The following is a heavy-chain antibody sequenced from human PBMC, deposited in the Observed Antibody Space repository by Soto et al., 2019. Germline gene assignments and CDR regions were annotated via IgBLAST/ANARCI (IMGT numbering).Heavy chain of an antibody. Sequence: GGSLRLSCAASGFTSSSYSLNWVRQAPGKRLEWVSYISSNSSTIYYADSVKGRFIVTRDNAKNSLFLQMISLRDEDTAVYYCARAGGDYYYYGMDVWGQGTTVTVSS. CDR3: ARAGGDYYYYGMDV. CDR1: GFTSSSYS. J-gene: IGHJ6*02. CDR2: ISSNSSTI. V-gene: IGHV3-48*02. D-gene: IGHD2-21*01.